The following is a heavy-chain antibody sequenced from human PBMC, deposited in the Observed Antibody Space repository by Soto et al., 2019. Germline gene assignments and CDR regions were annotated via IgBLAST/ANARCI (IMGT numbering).Heavy chain of an antibody. Sequence: ASVKVSCKAFGYTFPNYGITWVRQAPGQGLEWMGWISAYKTNIKYAQKFQGRVTLTTDTSTSTAYMELRSLRSDDTAIYYCARDLDGSGAYYTDFWGQGTLVTSPQ. CDR1: GYTFPNYG. J-gene: IGHJ4*02. CDR2: ISAYKTNI. V-gene: IGHV1-18*01. D-gene: IGHD3-10*01. CDR3: ARDLDGSGAYYTDF.